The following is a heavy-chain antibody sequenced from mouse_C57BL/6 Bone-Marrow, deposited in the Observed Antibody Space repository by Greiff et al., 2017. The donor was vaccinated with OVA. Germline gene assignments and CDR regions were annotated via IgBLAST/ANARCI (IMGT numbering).Heavy chain of an antibody. V-gene: IGHV1-55*01. D-gene: IGHD2-3*01. J-gene: IGHJ3*01. Sequence: QVQLQQPGAELVKPGASVKMSCKASGYTFTSYWITWVKQRPGQGLEWIGDIYPGSGSTNYNAKFKSKATLTVDTSSSTAYMQLSSLTSEDSAVYYCARGWLLPAWFAYWGQGTLVTVSA. CDR2: IYPGSGST. CDR1: GYTFTSYW. CDR3: ARGWLLPAWFAY.